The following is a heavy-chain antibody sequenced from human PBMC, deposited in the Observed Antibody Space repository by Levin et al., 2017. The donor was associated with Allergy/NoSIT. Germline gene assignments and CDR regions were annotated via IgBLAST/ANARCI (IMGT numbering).Heavy chain of an antibody. CDR2: ISYDGSNK. J-gene: IGHJ5*02. V-gene: IGHV3-30-3*01. Sequence: RGESLKISCAASGFTFSSYAMHWVRQAPGKGLEWVAVISYDGSNKYYADSVKGRFTISRDNSKNTLYLQMNSLRAEDTAVYYCASPGPFDPWGQGTLVTVSS. CDR3: ASPGPFDP. CDR1: GFTFSSYA.